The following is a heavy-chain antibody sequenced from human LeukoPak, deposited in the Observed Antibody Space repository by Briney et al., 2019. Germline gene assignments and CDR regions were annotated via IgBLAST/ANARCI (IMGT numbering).Heavy chain of an antibody. CDR3: ARVRFSGDREDY. Sequence: PGGSLRLSCAASGFTFSSYSMNWVRQAPGKGLEWVSYISSSSSTIYYADSVKGRFSISRDNDKNPLYLQMNSLRDEDTAVYYCARVRFSGDREDYWGQGTLVTVSS. CDR1: GFTFSSYS. CDR2: ISSSSSTI. V-gene: IGHV3-48*02. D-gene: IGHD3-10*01. J-gene: IGHJ4*02.